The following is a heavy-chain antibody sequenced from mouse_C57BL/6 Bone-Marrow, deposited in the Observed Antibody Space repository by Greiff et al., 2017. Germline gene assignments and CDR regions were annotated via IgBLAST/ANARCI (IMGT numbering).Heavy chain of an antibody. V-gene: IGHV6-3*01. D-gene: IGHD2-4*01. CDR3: TTGDYERGYAMDY. Sequence: EVKVVESGGGLVQPGGSMKLSCVASGFTFSNYWMNWVRQSPEKGLEWVAQIRLKSDNYATHYAESVKGRFTISRDDSKSSVYLQMNNLRAEDTGIDYCTTGDYERGYAMDYWGQGTSVTVSS. CDR2: IRLKSDNYAT. J-gene: IGHJ4*01. CDR1: GFTFSNYW.